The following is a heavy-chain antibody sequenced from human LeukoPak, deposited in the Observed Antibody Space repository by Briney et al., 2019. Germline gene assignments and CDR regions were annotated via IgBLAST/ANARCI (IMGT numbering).Heavy chain of an antibody. J-gene: IGHJ5*02. V-gene: IGHV3-21*01. CDR3: AKGGVWFDP. CDR1: GFTFNSYS. D-gene: IGHD3-16*01. Sequence: GGSLRLSCVDSGFTFNSYSMNWVRQAPGKGLEWVASISYSSSDKYYADSMKGRFTISRDNPRKSLYLQMNSLRVEDTAVYYCAKGGVWFDPWGQRTLVTVSA. CDR2: ISYSSSDK.